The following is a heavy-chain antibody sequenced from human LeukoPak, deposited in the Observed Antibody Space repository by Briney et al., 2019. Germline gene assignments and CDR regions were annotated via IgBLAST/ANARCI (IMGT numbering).Heavy chain of an antibody. D-gene: IGHD6-6*01. CDR2: SHHSGST. J-gene: IGHJ4*02. V-gene: IGHV4-30-2*01. Sequence: SETLSLTCAVFGDSISSGEYSWSWIRQPPGKGLEWIGYSHHSGSTYYNPSLKSRVTISVDRSKNQFSLKLSSVTAADTAVYYCARYSSSARNFDFWGQGTLVTVSS. CDR1: GDSISSGEYS. CDR3: ARYSSSARNFDF.